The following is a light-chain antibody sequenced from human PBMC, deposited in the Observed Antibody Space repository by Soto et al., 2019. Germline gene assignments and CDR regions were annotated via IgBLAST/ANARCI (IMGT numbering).Light chain of an antibody. CDR3: MQALQTLPIT. Sequence: DIVMTQSPLSLPVTPGEPASISCRSSQSLLHSNGYNYLDWYLQKPGQSPQLLIYLGSNRASGVHDRFSGSGSGTDFTLTISRVEAEDVGVYYCMQALQTLPITFGQGTRLEIK. CDR1: QSLLHSNGYNY. J-gene: IGKJ5*01. V-gene: IGKV2-28*01. CDR2: LGS.